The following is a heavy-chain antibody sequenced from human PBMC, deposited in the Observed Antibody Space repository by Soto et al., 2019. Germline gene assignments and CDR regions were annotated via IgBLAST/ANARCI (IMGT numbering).Heavy chain of an antibody. Sequence: QVQLQESGPGLVKPSETLSLTCTVSGGSFKSGSYSWSWIRQPPGKGLEWIGYVYHTGRTSYHPSLKSRVSISMDTSNNQFSLNLDSVTAADTAVYFCARDFASFDSWGQGTLVTVSS. V-gene: IGHV4-61*01. CDR1: GGSFKSGSYS. CDR2: VYHTGRT. CDR3: ARDFASFDS. D-gene: IGHD3-3*01. J-gene: IGHJ4*02.